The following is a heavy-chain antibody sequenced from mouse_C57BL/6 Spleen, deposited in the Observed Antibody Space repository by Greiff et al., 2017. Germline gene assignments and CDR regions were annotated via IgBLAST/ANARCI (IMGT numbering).Heavy chain of an antibody. CDR3: TTGDGNPAWFAY. D-gene: IGHD2-1*01. J-gene: IGHJ3*01. V-gene: IGHV14-4*01. Sequence: EVQLQQSGAELVRPGASVKLSCTASGFNIKDDYMHWVKQRPEQGLEWIGWIDPENGDTEYASKFQGKATITADTASNTAYLQLSSLTSEDTAVYYCTTGDGNPAWFAYWGQGTLVTVSA. CDR1: GFNIKDDY. CDR2: IDPENGDT.